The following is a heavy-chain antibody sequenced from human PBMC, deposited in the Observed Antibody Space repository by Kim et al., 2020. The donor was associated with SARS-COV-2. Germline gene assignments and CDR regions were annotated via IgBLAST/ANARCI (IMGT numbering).Heavy chain of an antibody. CDR1: GFTFSSYA. J-gene: IGHJ6*01. D-gene: IGHD3-3*01. CDR2: ISGGGVKK. V-gene: IGHV3-23*01. CDR3: AKVVVMDDYNYYYYYGM. Sequence: GGSLRLSCAASGFTFSSYAMSWVRQAPGKGLEWVSVISGGGVKKFYADSVRGRFTISRDNPKNTLYLQMNSLRDEDTALYYCAKVVVMDDYNYYYYYGM.